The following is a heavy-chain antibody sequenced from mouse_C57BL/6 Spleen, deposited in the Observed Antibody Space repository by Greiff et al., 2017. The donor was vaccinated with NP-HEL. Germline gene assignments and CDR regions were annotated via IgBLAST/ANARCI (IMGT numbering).Heavy chain of an antibody. V-gene: IGHV5-17*01. Sequence: EVHLVESGGGLVKPGGSLKLSCAASGFTFSDYGMHWVRQAPEKGLEWVAYISSGSSTIYYADTVKGRFTISRDNAKNTLFLQMTSLRSEDTAMYYCARRYDSYAMDYWGQGTSVTVSS. CDR2: ISSGSSTI. D-gene: IGHD2-10*02. CDR1: GFTFSDYG. CDR3: ARRYDSYAMDY. J-gene: IGHJ4*01.